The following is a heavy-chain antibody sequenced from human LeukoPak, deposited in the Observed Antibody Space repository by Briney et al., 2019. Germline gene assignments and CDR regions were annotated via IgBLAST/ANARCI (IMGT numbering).Heavy chain of an antibody. CDR1: GGSISSGDYY. CDR3: AREGQQLADAFDI. CDR2: IYYSGNT. Sequence: SETLSLTCTVSGGSISSGDYYWSWIRQPPGKGLEWIGYIYYSGNTYYNPSLKSRVSISVDTSKNQFSPKLSSVTAADTAVYYCAREGQQLADAFDIWGQGTMVTVSS. D-gene: IGHD6-13*01. V-gene: IGHV4-30-4*01. J-gene: IGHJ3*02.